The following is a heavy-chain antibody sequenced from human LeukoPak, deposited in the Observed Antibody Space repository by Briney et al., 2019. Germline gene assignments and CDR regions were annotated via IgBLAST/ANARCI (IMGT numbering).Heavy chain of an antibody. CDR3: AREAGRSWSIMDV. CDR1: GFTVSSYF. D-gene: IGHD3-10*01. CDR2: IYIGGST. Sequence: GGSLRLSCAASGFTVSSYFMSWVRQAPGKGLEWVSVIYIGGSTYYADSVKGRFTISRDNSKNTLHLQMNSLRAEDTAAYYCAREAGRSWSIMDVWGQGTTVTVSS. J-gene: IGHJ6*02. V-gene: IGHV3-66*01.